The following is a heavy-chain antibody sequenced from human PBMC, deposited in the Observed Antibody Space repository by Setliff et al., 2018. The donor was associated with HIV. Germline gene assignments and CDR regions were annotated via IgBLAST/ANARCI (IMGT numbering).Heavy chain of an antibody. CDR1: RGTFSSYG. J-gene: IGHJ4*02. Sequence: ASVKVSCKASRGTFSSYGFNWVRQAPGQGLEWMGGIIPILGIANYAQKFKGRVTITADKSTSTVYMELRSLRSDDTAVYYCARDNKVAPLDFWGQGTLVTVS. CDR2: IIPILGIA. V-gene: IGHV1-69*10. CDR3: ARDNKVAPLDF. D-gene: IGHD5-12*01.